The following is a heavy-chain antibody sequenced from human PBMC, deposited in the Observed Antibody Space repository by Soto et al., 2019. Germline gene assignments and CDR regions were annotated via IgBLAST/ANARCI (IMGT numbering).Heavy chain of an antibody. J-gene: IGHJ4*02. Sequence: QVQLMQSGAEVKKPGASVKVSCKTSGYMFISYGITWARQAPGQGLEWMGWINGYNGDTNYEQKVKGRVTMTTDTSTSTAYMELRSLRSDDTAVYYCARATYSNAWYRFDLWGQGTLVTVSS. D-gene: IGHD4-4*01. V-gene: IGHV1-18*01. CDR2: INGYNGDT. CDR1: GYMFISYG. CDR3: ARATYSNAWYRFDL.